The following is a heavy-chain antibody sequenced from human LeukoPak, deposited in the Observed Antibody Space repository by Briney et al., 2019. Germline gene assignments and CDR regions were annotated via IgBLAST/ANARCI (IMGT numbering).Heavy chain of an antibody. D-gene: IGHD2/OR15-2a*01. CDR2: INPNSGGT. Sequence: ASVKVSCKASGYTFTGYYTHWVQQAPGQELEWMGWINPNSGGTNYAQKFQGRVTMTRDTSISTAYMELSRLRSDDTAVYYCARDRASTIDYWGQGTPVTVSS. V-gene: IGHV1-2*02. J-gene: IGHJ4*02. CDR3: ARDRASTIDY. CDR1: GYTFTGYY.